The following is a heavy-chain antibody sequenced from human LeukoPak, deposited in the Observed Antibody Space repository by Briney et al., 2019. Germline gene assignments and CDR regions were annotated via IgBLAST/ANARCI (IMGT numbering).Heavy chain of an antibody. Sequence: GGSLGLSCAASGFTFSSYSMNWVRQAPGEGLEWVSSISSSSSYIYYADSVKGRFTISRDNAKNSLYLQMNSLRAEDTAVYYCARERGSSSWMTFDYWGQGTLVTVSS. V-gene: IGHV3-21*01. J-gene: IGHJ4*02. D-gene: IGHD6-13*01. CDR2: ISSSSSYI. CDR3: ARERGSSSWMTFDY. CDR1: GFTFSSYS.